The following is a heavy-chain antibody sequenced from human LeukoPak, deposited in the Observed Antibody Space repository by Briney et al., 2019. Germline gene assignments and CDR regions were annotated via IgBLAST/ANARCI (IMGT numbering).Heavy chain of an antibody. CDR3: ARGEYYYGSGSYYMPRD. CDR2: INWNGGST. D-gene: IGHD3-10*01. Sequence: GGSLRLSCAASGFTFDDYGMSWVRQAPGKGLEWVSGINWNGGSTGYADSVKGRFTISRDNAKNSLYLQMNSPRAEDTALYYCARGEYYYGSGSYYMPRDWGQGTLVTVSS. J-gene: IGHJ4*02. CDR1: GFTFDDYG. V-gene: IGHV3-20*04.